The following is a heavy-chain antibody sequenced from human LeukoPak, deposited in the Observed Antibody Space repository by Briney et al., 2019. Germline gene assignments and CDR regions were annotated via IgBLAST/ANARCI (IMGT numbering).Heavy chain of an antibody. V-gene: IGHV4-34*01. D-gene: IGHD6-13*01. J-gene: IGHJ4*02. CDR3: ARAPAAAGTIDY. CDR2: INHSGST. Sequence: SETLSLTCAVYGGSFSGSYWSWIRQPPGKGLEWIGEINHSGSTNYNPSLKSRVIISVDTSKNRFSLNLISVTAAATAVYYCARAPAAAGTIDYWGQGTLVTVSS. CDR1: GGSFSGSY.